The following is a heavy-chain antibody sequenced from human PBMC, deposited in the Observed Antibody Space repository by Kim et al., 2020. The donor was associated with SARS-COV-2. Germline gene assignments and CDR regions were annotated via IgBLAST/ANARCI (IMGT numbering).Heavy chain of an antibody. Sequence: ASVKVSCKASGYTFTSYAMNWVRQAPGQGLEWMGWINTNTGNPTYAQGFTGRFVFSLDTSVSTAYLQISSLKAEDTAVYYCARDPHTSTIFGVDISSGAFDIWGQGTMVTVSS. J-gene: IGHJ3*02. D-gene: IGHD3-3*01. V-gene: IGHV7-4-1*02. CDR2: INTNTGNP. CDR3: ARDPHTSTIFGVDISSGAFDI. CDR1: GYTFTSYA.